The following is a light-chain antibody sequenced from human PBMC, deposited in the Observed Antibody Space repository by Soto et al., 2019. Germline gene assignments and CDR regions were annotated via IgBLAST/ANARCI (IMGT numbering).Light chain of an antibody. J-gene: IGKJ5*01. CDR3: QQSYITPPIT. Sequence: DVQMTQSPSSLSALVGDRVTITCRASQSVSRYLNWYQHKPGKAPKLLINAASTLRSGVPSRFSGSGSGTDFTLTIEGLQPEDFAVYYCQQSYITPPITFGQGTRLEIK. V-gene: IGKV1-39*01. CDR1: QSVSRY. CDR2: AAS.